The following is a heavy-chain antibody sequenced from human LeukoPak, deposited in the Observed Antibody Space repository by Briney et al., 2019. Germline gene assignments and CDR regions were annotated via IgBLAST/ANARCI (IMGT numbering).Heavy chain of an antibody. V-gene: IGHV3-33*01. J-gene: IGHJ4*02. CDR3: ASSSPLGYFDY. D-gene: IGHD7-27*01. CDR2: IWYDGSNK. Sequence: PGGSLRLSCAASGFTFSSYGMHWVRQAPGKGLEWVAVIWYDGSNKYYADSVKGRFTISRDNSKNTLYLQMNSLRAEDTAVYYCASSSPLGYFDYWGQGTLVTVSS. CDR1: GFTFSSYG.